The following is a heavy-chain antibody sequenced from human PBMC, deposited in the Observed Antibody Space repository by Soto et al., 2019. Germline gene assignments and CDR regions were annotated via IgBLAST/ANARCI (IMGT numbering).Heavy chain of an antibody. D-gene: IGHD2-15*01. CDR1: GYTFTGYY. CDR3: ARESFRVVAATARNAFDI. V-gene: IGHV1-2*04. Sequence: ASVKVSCTASGYTFTGYYMHWVRQAPGQGLEWMGWINPNSGGTNYAQKFQGWVTMTRDTSISTAYMELSRLRSDDTAVYYCARESFRVVAATARNAFDIWGQGTMVTVSS. CDR2: INPNSGGT. J-gene: IGHJ3*02.